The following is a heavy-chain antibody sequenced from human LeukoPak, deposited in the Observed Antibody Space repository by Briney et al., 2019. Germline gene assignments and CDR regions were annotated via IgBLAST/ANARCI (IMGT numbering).Heavy chain of an antibody. J-gene: IGHJ6*03. V-gene: IGHV4-59*01. Sequence: SETLSLTCTVSGGSISSYYWSWIRQPPGKGLEWIGYIYYSGSTNYNPSLKSLVTISVDTSKNQFSLKLSSVTAADTAVYYCARGRSSMVRGYYYYYMDVWGKGTTVTISS. D-gene: IGHD3-10*01. CDR2: IYYSGST. CDR1: GGSISSYY. CDR3: ARGRSSMVRGYYYYYMDV.